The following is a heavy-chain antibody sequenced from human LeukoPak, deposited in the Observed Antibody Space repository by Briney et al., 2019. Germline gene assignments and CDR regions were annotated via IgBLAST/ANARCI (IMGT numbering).Heavy chain of an antibody. V-gene: IGHV3-69-1*02. J-gene: IGHJ4*02. D-gene: IGHD4-17*01. CDR2: ISGGSGTA. CDR1: GFKFRDYY. CDR3: ARDRDYGDYRPVSFDY. Sequence: PGGSLRLSCAAPGFKFRDYYMTWVRQAPGGGLEWVSFISGGSGTAYYADSVKGRFTISRDNAKSSLYLQMNSLRVEDTAVYYCARDRDYGDYRPVSFDYWGRGTLVTVSS.